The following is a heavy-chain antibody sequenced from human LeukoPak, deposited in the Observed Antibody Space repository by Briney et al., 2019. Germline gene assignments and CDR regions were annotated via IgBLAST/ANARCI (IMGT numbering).Heavy chain of an antibody. V-gene: IGHV3-21*01. Sequence: PGGSLRLSCAASGFTFSSYSMNWVRQAPGKGLEWVSSISSSSSYIYYADSVKGRFTISRDNAKNSLYLQMNSLRAEDTAVYYCAREIVGYCSGGSCYRPDYYYYYMDVWGKGTTVTVSS. D-gene: IGHD2-15*01. CDR1: GFTFSSYS. CDR3: AREIVGYCSGGSCYRPDYYYYYMDV. J-gene: IGHJ6*03. CDR2: ISSSSSYI.